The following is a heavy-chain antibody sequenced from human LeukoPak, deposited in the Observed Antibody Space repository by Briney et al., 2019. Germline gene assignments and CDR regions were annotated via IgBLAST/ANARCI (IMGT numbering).Heavy chain of an antibody. D-gene: IGHD1-7*01. CDR2: ISAYNGST. CDR1: CYTFTSYA. J-gene: IGHJ4*02. CDR3: ARVEDARRRTTSSDY. V-gene: IGHV1-18*01. Sequence: GAAVNVSFKASCYTFTSYAISWVRQAPGQGLEWMGWISAYNGSTNYAQKVQGRVTVTTETSTSPAYMELRELAADDTAVCYCARVEDARRRTTSSDYWGQGTLATVSS.